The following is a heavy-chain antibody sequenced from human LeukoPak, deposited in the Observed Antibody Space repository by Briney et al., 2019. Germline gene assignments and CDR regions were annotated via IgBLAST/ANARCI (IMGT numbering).Heavy chain of an antibody. Sequence: GGSLRLSCAASGFTFSSYAMSWVRQAPGKGLEWVAVISYDGSNKYYADSVKGRFTISRDNSKNTLYLQMNSLRAEDTAVYYCAKEWYYYGSGADRAPFDYWGQGTLVTVSS. D-gene: IGHD3-10*01. CDR1: GFTFSSYA. CDR3: AKEWYYYGSGADRAPFDY. J-gene: IGHJ4*02. CDR2: ISYDGSNK. V-gene: IGHV3-30*18.